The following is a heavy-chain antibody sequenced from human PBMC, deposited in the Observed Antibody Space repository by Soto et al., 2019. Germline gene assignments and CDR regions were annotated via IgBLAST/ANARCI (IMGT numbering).Heavy chain of an antibody. Sequence: SETLSLTCSVSGDSVKSSYWAWIRQSPGRGPEWVGYVFDFGSTGYHPSLKGRLIISIDTSKNQVSLSLRSVTVADTGIYYCARLIEGYPPHNYFDPWGQGTLVTVSS. CDR3: ARLIEGYPPHNYFDP. D-gene: IGHD2-15*01. CDR2: VFDFGST. CDR1: GDSVKSSY. V-gene: IGHV4-59*02. J-gene: IGHJ5*02.